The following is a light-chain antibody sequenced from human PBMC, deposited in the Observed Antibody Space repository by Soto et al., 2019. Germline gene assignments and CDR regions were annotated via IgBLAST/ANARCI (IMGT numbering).Light chain of an antibody. J-gene: IGLJ1*01. CDR1: SSDVGSYDY. CDR3: CSYAGSSTYV. CDR2: NVN. V-gene: IGLV2-11*01. Sequence: QSMLIQPPSVSGSPGQSVTISCTGTSSDVGSYDYVSWYQQHPGTVPKPMIYNVNTRPSGVPDRFSGSKSGNTASMTISGLQAEDEADYYCCSYAGSSTYVFGTGTKVTVL.